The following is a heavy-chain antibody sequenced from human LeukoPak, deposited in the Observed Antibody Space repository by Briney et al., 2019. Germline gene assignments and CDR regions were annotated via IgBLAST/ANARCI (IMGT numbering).Heavy chain of an antibody. V-gene: IGHV4-34*01. CDR3: ARGRSRVTIFGVALNWLDS. D-gene: IGHD3-3*01. Sequence: LETLSLTCAVYSGSFSNYDWTWIRQPPGKGLEWIGEIHHSGRTNYNPSLKSRITISADTSKKQFSLRLSSVTAADTAVYYCARGRSRVTIFGVALNWLDSWGQGNLVTVSS. CDR2: IHHSGRT. CDR1: SGSFSNYD. J-gene: IGHJ5*01.